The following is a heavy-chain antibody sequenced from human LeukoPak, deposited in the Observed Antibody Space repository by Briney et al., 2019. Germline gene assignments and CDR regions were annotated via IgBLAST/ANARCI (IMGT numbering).Heavy chain of an antibody. CDR3: AKDQGILTGYYPDAFDI. CDR1: GGSISSGGYS. V-gene: IGHV3-23*01. J-gene: IGHJ3*02. CDR2: ISGSGGST. D-gene: IGHD3-9*01. Sequence: PSETLSLTCAVSGGSISSGGYSWSWIRQPPGKGLEWVSAISGSGGSTYYADSVKGRFTISRDNSKNTLYLQMNSLRAEDTAVYYCAKDQGILTGYYPDAFDIWGQGTMVTVSS.